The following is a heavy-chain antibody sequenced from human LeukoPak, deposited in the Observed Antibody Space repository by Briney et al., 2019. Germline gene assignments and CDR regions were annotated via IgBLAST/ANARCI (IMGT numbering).Heavy chain of an antibody. CDR2: IYSGGST. J-gene: IGHJ5*02. CDR1: GYTFTSYY. V-gene: IGHV3-53*04. Sequence: ASVKVSCKASGYTFTSYYMHWVRQAPGKGLEWVSVIYSGGSTYYADSVKGRFTISRHNSKNTLYLQMNSLRAEDTAVYYCARSGNSSGWYWFDPWGQGTLVTVSS. CDR3: ARSGNSSGWYWFDP. D-gene: IGHD6-19*01.